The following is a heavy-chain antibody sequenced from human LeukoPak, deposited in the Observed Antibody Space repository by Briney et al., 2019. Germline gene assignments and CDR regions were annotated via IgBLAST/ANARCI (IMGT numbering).Heavy chain of an antibody. J-gene: IGHJ4*02. CDR1: AFTFSTYS. D-gene: IGHD6-19*01. V-gene: IGHV3-30*04. CDR3: ARGLRIAVAGNIDY. Sequence: GGSLRLSCAASAFTFSTYSMHWVRQAPGKGLEWVAAISYDGPDKNYADSVKGRFTISRDNSKNTLYLQMNSLRAEDTAVYYCARGLRIAVAGNIDYWGQGTLVTVSS. CDR2: ISYDGPDK.